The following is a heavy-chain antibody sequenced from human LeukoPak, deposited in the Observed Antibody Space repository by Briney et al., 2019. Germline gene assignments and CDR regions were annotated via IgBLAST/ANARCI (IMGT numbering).Heavy chain of an antibody. J-gene: IGHJ1*01. CDR1: GFIFSSYA. V-gene: IGHV3-49*04. CDR3: TRAYCGGDCYFQH. CDR2: IRSKAYGGTT. D-gene: IGHD2-21*02. Sequence: GGSLRLSCAASGFIFSSYAMSWVRQAPGKGLEWVVFIRSKAYGGTTEYAASVKGRFTISRDDSKSIAYLQMNSLKTEDTAVYYCTRAYCGGDCYFQHWGQGTLVTVSS.